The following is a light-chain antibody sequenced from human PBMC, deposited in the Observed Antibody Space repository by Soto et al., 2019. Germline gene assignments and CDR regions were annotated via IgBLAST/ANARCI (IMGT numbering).Light chain of an antibody. J-gene: IGKJ1*01. V-gene: IGKV1-5*01. CDR2: DAS. Sequence: DIQMTQSPSTLSASVGDRVTITCRASQSIGDRLAWYQRKPGKAPQLLIFDASSLESGVPSRFSGSGSGTEFTLTISSLQPDDFATYYCQHYSIVWAFGQGTKVDIK. CDR3: QHYSIVWA. CDR1: QSIGDR.